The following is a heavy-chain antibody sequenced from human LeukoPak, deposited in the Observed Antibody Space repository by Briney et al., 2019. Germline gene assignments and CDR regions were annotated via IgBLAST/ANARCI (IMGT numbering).Heavy chain of an antibody. Sequence: PGGSLRLSCAASELTFSNYEMHWVRQAPGKGLDWVSYISSSSSTIYYADSVKGRFTISRDNAKTSLYLKMNSLRAEDTAIYYCARGRYDFWSGPRAYYFDYWGQGTLVTVSS. V-gene: IGHV3-48*03. CDR2: ISSSSSTI. D-gene: IGHD3-3*01. CDR3: ARGRYDFWSGPRAYYFDY. CDR1: ELTFSNYE. J-gene: IGHJ4*02.